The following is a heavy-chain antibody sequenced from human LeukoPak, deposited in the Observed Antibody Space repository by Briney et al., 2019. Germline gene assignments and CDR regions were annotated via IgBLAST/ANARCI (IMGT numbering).Heavy chain of an antibody. J-gene: IGHJ4*02. V-gene: IGHV4-39*01. CDR2: VSNSGNT. D-gene: IGHD3-22*01. CDR1: GGSVSTSNFY. CDR3: ASPLGYYDSSGYLF. Sequence: SETLSLTCTVSGGSVSTSNFYWSWIRQPPGKSLEWIGSVSNSGNTLYNPSLKSRVTISVDTSDSQFSLKLTSVTAADTAVYFCASPLGYYDSSGYLFWGQGTLVTVSS.